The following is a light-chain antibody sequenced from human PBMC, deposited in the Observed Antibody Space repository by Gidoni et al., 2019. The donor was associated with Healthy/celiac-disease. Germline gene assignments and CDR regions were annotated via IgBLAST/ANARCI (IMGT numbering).Light chain of an antibody. CDR2: GAS. J-gene: IGKJ4*01. CDR3: QQYNKWPPT. Sequence: EIVMTQSPATLSVSPGERATLSCRASQSVSSNLAWYQQKPGQAPRLLISGASTRATGIPARFSGSGSGTEFTLPISSLQSEDFAVYCCQQYNKWPPTFGGGTKVEIK. CDR1: QSVSSN. V-gene: IGKV3-15*01.